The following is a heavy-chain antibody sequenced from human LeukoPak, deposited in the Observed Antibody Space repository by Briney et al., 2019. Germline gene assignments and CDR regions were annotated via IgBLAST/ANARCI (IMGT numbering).Heavy chain of an antibody. J-gene: IGHJ4*02. D-gene: IGHD3-22*01. Sequence: ASVKVSCKASGYTFTGYYMHWVRQAPGQGLEWMGWINPNSGGTDYAQKFRGRVTMTRDTSINTAYMELSSLRSDDTDVYYGARDREGYDDRGYYQLRFFDYWGQGTPVTVSS. CDR3: ARDREGYDDRGYYQLRFFDY. CDR2: INPNSGGT. CDR1: GYTFTGYY. V-gene: IGHV1-2*02.